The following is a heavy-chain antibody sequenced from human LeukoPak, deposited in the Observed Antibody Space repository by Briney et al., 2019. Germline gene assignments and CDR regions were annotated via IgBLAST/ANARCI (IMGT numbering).Heavy chain of an antibody. CDR1: GYTFTSYA. Sequence: ASVKVSCKASGYTFTSYAMHWVRQAPGQRLEWMGWNNAGNGNTKYSQKFQGRVTITRDTSASTAYMELSSLRSEDTAVYYCASRYCSGGSCYSGLDYWGQGTLVTVSS. CDR2: NNAGNGNT. D-gene: IGHD2-15*01. V-gene: IGHV1-3*01. CDR3: ASRYCSGGSCYSGLDY. J-gene: IGHJ4*02.